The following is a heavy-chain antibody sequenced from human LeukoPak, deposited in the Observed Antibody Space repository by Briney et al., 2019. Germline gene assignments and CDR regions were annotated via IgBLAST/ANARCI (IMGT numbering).Heavy chain of an antibody. D-gene: IGHD2-15*01. CDR3: ARTYCTGGNCYPGIDY. CDR1: GFTFSSYE. CDR2: ISSSGKRI. V-gene: IGHV3-48*03. J-gene: IGHJ4*02. Sequence: GGSLRLSCAASGFTFSSYEMNWVRQAPGKGLEWISYISSSGKRIYYADSVKGRFTISRDNAKKSLYLHTNSLTAEDTAAYYCARTYCTGGNCYPGIDYWGQGTLVTVCS.